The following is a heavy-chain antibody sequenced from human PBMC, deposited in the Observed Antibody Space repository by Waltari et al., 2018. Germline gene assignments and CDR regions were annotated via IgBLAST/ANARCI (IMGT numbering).Heavy chain of an antibody. Sequence: QVQLVQSGTEVKKPGASVKVSCQASGYSFTDYHLHWVRQTPGQGLEWLGWINPKNGDTGDAQNLLGRVTMTRDTAINTVYMDLSGLRSDDTAVFYCARDPGPIVGAPDYWGQGTLVTVSS. CDR2: INPKNGDT. J-gene: IGHJ4*02. CDR1: GYSFTDYH. V-gene: IGHV1-2*02. D-gene: IGHD1-26*01. CDR3: ARDPGPIVGAPDY.